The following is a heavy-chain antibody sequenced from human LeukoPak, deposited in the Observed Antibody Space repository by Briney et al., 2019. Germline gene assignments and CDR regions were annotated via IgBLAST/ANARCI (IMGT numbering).Heavy chain of an antibody. V-gene: IGHV3-21*01. CDR3: ARDLCSSTSCDEDYYYYYGMDV. D-gene: IGHD2-2*01. CDR1: GFTFSSYS. J-gene: IGHJ6*02. CDR2: ISSSSSYI. Sequence: PGGSLRLSCAASGFTFSSYSMNWVRQAPGKGLEWVSSISSSSSYIYYADSVKGRFTISRDNAKNSLYLQMNSLRAEDTAVYYCARDLCSSTSCDEDYYYYYGMDVWGQGTTVTVSS.